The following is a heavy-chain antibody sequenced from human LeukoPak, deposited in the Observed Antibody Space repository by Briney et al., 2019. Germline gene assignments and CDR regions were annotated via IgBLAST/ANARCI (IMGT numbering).Heavy chain of an antibody. CDR1: GFTFSSHG. CDR2: IWYDGSNK. CDR3: ARDQGTSTTAPKRKGRFDP. V-gene: IGHV3-33*01. D-gene: IGHD1-1*01. J-gene: IGHJ5*02. Sequence: GGSLRLSCAASGFTFSSHGMHWVRQAPGKGLEWVALIWYDGSNKEYADSEKGRSTISRDNSKNTLYLQMDSLRDEDTAVYYWARDQGTSTTAPKRKGRFDPWGQGTLVTVSS.